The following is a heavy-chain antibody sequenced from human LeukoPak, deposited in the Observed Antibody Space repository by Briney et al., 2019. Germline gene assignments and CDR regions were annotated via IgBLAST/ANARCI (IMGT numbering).Heavy chain of an antibody. D-gene: IGHD3-10*01. CDR1: GGSISSYY. CDR3: ARERGRGYYGSGSYFDH. V-gene: IGHV4-59*01. CDR2: IYYSGST. J-gene: IGHJ4*02. Sequence: PSESLSLTCTVSGGSISSYYWSWIRQPPGKGLEWIGYIYYSGSTNYNPSLKSRVTISVDTSKNQFSLKLSSVTAADTAVYYCARERGRGYYGSGSYFDHWGQGTLVTVSS.